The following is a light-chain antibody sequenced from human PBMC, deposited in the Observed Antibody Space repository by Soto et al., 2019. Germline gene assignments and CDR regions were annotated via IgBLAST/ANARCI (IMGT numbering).Light chain of an antibody. CDR1: QSINNW. J-gene: IGKJ1*01. Sequence: DIQMTQSPSTLSASVGDRVTITCRASQSINNWLAWYQQKPGKVPRLLIYDASSVESGVPSRFSGSGSGAEFTLTISSLQPDDFATYYCQQYNSYSPPWTFGQGTKVEI. CDR2: DAS. CDR3: QQYNSYSPPWT. V-gene: IGKV1-5*01.